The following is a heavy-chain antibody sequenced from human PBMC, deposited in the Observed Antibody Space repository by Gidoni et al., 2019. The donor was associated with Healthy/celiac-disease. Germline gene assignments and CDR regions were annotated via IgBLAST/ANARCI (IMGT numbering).Heavy chain of an antibody. V-gene: IGHV3-21*01. J-gene: IGHJ4*02. CDR2: ISSSSSYI. Sequence: EVQLVESGGGLVKPGGSLRLSCAASGFTFSSYSMNWVRQAPGKGLEWVSSISSSSSYIYYADSVKGRFTISRDNAKNSLYLQMNSLRAEDTAVYYCARDPVPVNRGVFVYWGQGTLVTVSS. CDR3: ARDPVPVNRGVFVY. D-gene: IGHD3-16*02. CDR1: GFTFSSYS.